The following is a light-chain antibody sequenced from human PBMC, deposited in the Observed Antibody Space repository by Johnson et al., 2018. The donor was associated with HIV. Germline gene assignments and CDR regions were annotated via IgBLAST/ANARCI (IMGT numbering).Light chain of an antibody. CDR1: SSNIGNNY. CDR3: GTWDSSLSAYV. Sequence: QSVLTQPPSVSAAPGQKVTISCSGSSSNIGNNYVSWYQQLPRGAPKLLIYENNKRPSGIPDRFSGSKSGTSATLDITGLQSGDEADYYCGTWDSSLSAYVVGNGSKVTVL. V-gene: IGLV1-51*02. J-gene: IGLJ1*01. CDR2: ENN.